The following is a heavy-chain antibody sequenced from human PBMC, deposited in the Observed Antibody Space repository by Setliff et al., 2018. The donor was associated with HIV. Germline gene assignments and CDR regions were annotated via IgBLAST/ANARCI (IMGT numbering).Heavy chain of an antibody. J-gene: IGHJ4*02. D-gene: IGHD3-22*01. Sequence: PSETLSLTCTVSGGSISSSNCYWGWIRQPPGKGREWIGSIFYSGSANYNPSLTSPVTISVDTSKNQFSLKLRSVTAADTAVYWCAREDSSYHYFDSWGQGTLVTVSS. CDR3: AREDSSYHYFDS. V-gene: IGHV4-39*02. CDR1: GGSISSSNCY. CDR2: IFYSGSA.